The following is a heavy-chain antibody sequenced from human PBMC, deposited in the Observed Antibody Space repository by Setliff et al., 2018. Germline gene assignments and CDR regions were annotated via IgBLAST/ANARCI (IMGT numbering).Heavy chain of an antibody. J-gene: IGHJ4*02. CDR1: GYTFTSYG. Sequence: ASVKVSCKASGYTFTSYGISWVRQAPGQGLEWMGWISAYNGNTNYAQKLQGRVTMTTDTSTSTAYMELRSLRSDDTAVYYCAREGDILTGFPYGYYFDYWGQGTLVTVSS. D-gene: IGHD3-9*01. CDR2: ISAYNGNT. CDR3: AREGDILTGFPYGYYFDY. V-gene: IGHV1-18*01.